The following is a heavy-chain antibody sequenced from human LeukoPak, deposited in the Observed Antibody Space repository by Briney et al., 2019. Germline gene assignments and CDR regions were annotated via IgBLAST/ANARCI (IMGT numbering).Heavy chain of an antibody. CDR2: IYYSGST. V-gene: IGHV4-59*01. CDR1: GGSISNYY. D-gene: IGHD3-10*01. J-gene: IGHJ6*03. CDR3: RREYIYLRSGSYDAAGYYYYMDV. Sequence: SESLSLTCTVSGGSISNYYLSWIRQPPGKGLEWVGYIYYSGSTNYNPSLKSGRTISVDTSTNQFSLMLSSGTAAATPAYYCRREYIYLRSGSYDAAGYYYYMDVWGKGTTVTVSS.